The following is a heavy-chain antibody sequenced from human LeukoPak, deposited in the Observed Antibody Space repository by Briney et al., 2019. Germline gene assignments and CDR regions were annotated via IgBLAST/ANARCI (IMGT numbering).Heavy chain of an antibody. Sequence: GTSLRLSCVASGFTVGSYAVHWVRQAPGKGLEWVAIISYDGDNKYYGDSVQGRFTISRDDSKNTLYLQMNGLRVEDTAVYYCARAGSGSYYKLFYMDVWGKETTVTVSS. CDR3: ARAGSGSYYKLFYMDV. V-gene: IGHV3-30*04. J-gene: IGHJ6*03. D-gene: IGHD3-10*01. CDR1: GFTVGSYA. CDR2: ISYDGDNK.